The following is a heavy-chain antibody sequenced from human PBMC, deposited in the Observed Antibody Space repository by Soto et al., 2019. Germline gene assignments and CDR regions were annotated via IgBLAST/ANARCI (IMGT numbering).Heavy chain of an antibody. V-gene: IGHV2-70*11. CDR2: IDWDDDK. D-gene: IGHD6-19*01. Sequence: GSGPTLVNPTQTLTLTCTFSGFSLSTSGMCVSWIRQPPGKALEWLARIDWDDDKYYSTSLKTRLTISKDTSKNHVVLTMTNMDPVDTATYYCARIYSSGWYAVYYFDSWGQGTLVTVSS. J-gene: IGHJ4*02. CDR3: ARIYSSGWYAVYYFDS. CDR1: GFSLSTSGMC.